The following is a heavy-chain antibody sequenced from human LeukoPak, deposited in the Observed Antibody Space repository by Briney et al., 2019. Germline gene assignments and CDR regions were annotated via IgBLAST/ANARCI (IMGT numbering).Heavy chain of an antibody. Sequence: SVKVSCKASGGTFSSYAISWVRQAPGQGLEWMGGIIPIFGTANYAQKFQGRVTITADESTSTAYMELSSLRSEDTAVYYCARGGYSNYPRWDYRGQGTLVTVSS. CDR3: ARGGYSNYPRWDY. D-gene: IGHD4-11*01. V-gene: IGHV1-69*01. CDR2: IIPIFGTA. J-gene: IGHJ4*02. CDR1: GGTFSSYA.